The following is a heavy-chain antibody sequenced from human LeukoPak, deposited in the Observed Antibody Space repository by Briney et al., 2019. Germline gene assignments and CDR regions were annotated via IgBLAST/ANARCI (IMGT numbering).Heavy chain of an antibody. Sequence: SGGSLRLSCAASGFTFGFYNMNWVRQAPGKGLEWVSAISGSGGSTYYADSVKGRFTISRDNSKNTLYLQMNSLRAEDTAVYYCASGSGWYVAFDYWGQGILVTVSS. CDR1: GFTFGFYN. J-gene: IGHJ4*02. D-gene: IGHD6-19*01. V-gene: IGHV3-23*01. CDR2: ISGSGGST. CDR3: ASGSGWYVAFDY.